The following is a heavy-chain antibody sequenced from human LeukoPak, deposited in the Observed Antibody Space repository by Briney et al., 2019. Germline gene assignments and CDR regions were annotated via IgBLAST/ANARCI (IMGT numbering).Heavy chain of an antibody. V-gene: IGHV1-3*01. CDR1: GYTFTSYA. CDR2: INAGNGNT. J-gene: IGHJ4*02. Sequence: GASVKVSCKASGYTFTSYAMHWVRQAPGQRLEWMGWINAGNGNTNYAQKLQGRVTMTTDTSTSTAYMELRSLRSDDTAVYYCSMVPNSGSYSQGVSHYWGQGTLVTVSS. D-gene: IGHD1-26*01. CDR3: SMVPNSGSYSQGVSHY.